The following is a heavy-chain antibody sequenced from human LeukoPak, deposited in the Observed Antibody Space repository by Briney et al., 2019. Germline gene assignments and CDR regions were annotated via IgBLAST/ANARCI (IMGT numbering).Heavy chain of an antibody. V-gene: IGHV1-69*13. Sequence: PGASVKVSCKASGGTFSSYAISWVRQAPGQGLEWMGGIIPIFGTANYAQKFQGRVTITADESTSTAYMELSSLRSEDTAVYYCARAGVRYSSGWYYFDYWGQGTLVTVSS. CDR1: GGTFSSYA. CDR2: IIPIFGTA. D-gene: IGHD6-19*01. J-gene: IGHJ4*02. CDR3: ARAGVRYSSGWYYFDY.